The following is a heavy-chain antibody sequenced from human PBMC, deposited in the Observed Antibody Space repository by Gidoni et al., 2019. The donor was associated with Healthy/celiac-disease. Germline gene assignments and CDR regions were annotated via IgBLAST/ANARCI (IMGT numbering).Heavy chain of an antibody. Sequence: EVQLLESGGGLVQPGGSLRLSCAASGFTSSSSAMSWVRQAPGKGLEWVSAISVSGGSTYYADSVKGRFTISRDNSKNTLYLQMNSLRAEDTAVYYCASLRFLEYKDYGMDVWGQGTTVTVSS. CDR1: GFTSSSSA. CDR2: ISVSGGST. J-gene: IGHJ6*02. D-gene: IGHD3-3*01. CDR3: ASLRFLEYKDYGMDV. V-gene: IGHV3-23*01.